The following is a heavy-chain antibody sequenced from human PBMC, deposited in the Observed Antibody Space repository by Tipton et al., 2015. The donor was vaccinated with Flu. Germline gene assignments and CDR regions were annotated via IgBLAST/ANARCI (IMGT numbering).Heavy chain of an antibody. CDR1: GFTFSSYW. V-gene: IGHV3-74*01. D-gene: IGHD3-3*01. J-gene: IGHJ6*02. CDR2: INSDGSST. CDR3: ASDGPPSDFWSGFLGYYCGMDV. Sequence: AASGFTFSSYWMHWVRQAPGKGLVWVSRINSDGSSTSYADSVKGRFTISRDNAKNTLYLQMNSLRAEDTAVYYCASDGPPSDFWSGFLGYYCGMDVWAQGTTVPVSS.